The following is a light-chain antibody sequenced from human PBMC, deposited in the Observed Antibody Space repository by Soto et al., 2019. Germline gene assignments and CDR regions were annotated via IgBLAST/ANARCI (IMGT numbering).Light chain of an antibody. Sequence: HSALTQPASVSGSPGQSITISCTGTSSDVGGYNYVSWYQQHPGKAPKLMSSEVSNRPSGVSNRFSGSKSGNTASLTISGLQAEDEADYYCSSYTSSSTLVFGGGTKLTVL. CDR2: EVS. V-gene: IGLV2-14*01. CDR3: SSYTSSSTLV. CDR1: SSDVGGYNY. J-gene: IGLJ2*01.